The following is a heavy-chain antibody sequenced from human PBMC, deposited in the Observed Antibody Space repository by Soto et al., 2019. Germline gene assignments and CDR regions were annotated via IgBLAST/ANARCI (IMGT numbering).Heavy chain of an antibody. D-gene: IGHD2-15*01. J-gene: IGHJ4*02. CDR2: IYYSGRT. Sequence: QVQLQESGPGLVKPSETLSLTCTVSGASINRYYWSWIRQPPGKGLEWIGYIYYSGRTNYSPSLKSRVTISVDTSRNQFSLKLSSVTAADTAVYYCAASRGYCSGGSCYAWVFDSWGQGTLVTVSS. V-gene: IGHV4-59*01. CDR1: GASINRYY. CDR3: AASRGYCSGGSCYAWVFDS.